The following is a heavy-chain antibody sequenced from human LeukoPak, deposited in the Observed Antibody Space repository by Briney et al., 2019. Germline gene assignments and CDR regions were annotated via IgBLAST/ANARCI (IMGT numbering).Heavy chain of an antibody. CDR3: GRGKLERLVYSWFDP. CDR1: GGSISSYY. V-gene: IGHV4-59*12. J-gene: IGHJ5*02. D-gene: IGHD1-1*01. CDR2: IHYSGST. Sequence: PSETLSLTCTVSGGSISSYYWSWIRQPPGKGLEYIGYIHYSGSTNYNPSLKSRVTISVDTSKNQFSLKLSSVTAADTAVYYCGRGKLERLVYSWFDPWGQGTLVTVSS.